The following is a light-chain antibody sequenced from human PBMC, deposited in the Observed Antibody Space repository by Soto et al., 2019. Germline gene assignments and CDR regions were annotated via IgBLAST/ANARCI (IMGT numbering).Light chain of an antibody. V-gene: IGKV1-5*03. Sequence: DIHMTQSPSTLSASVGDRVTITCRAIQRFTMWLAWYRQKPGKAPNLLIYKTSSLESGVPSRFSGSGSGTEFPLTISSLQPDDFATYYCQHWTDYSWTFGQGNKVEVK. CDR1: QRFTMW. CDR2: KTS. CDR3: QHWTDYSWT. J-gene: IGKJ1*01.